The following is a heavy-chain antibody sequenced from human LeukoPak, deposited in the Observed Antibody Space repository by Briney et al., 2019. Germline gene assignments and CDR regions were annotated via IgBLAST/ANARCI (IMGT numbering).Heavy chain of an antibody. Sequence: SETLSLTCTVSGGSIGSGDSYWSWIRQPPGKGLEWIGYIYYSGSTYYNPSLKSRVTISVDTSKNQFSLELSSVTAADTAVYYCARSIAALDYWGQGTLVTVSS. J-gene: IGHJ4*02. V-gene: IGHV4-30-4*01. D-gene: IGHD6-25*01. CDR1: GGSIGSGDSY. CDR3: ARSIAALDY. CDR2: IYYSGST.